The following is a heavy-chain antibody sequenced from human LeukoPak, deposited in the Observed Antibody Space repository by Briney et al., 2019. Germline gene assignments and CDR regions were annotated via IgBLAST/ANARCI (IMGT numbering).Heavy chain of an antibody. J-gene: IGHJ5*02. CDR3: ARSRDGNNVDT. V-gene: IGHV4-59*01. D-gene: IGHD5-24*01. CDR2: IYYSGTT. Sequence: SGTLSLTCIVSGGSISSYYRSWLRQPPGKGLEWIGHIYYSGTTNYNPSLKSRVTISVDTSKTQFSLKLTSVTAADTAVFYCARSRDGNNVDTWGQGTLVTVSS. CDR1: GGSISSYY.